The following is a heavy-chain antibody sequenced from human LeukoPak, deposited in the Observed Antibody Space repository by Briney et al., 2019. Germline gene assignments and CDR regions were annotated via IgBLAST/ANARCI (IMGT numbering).Heavy chain of an antibody. V-gene: IGHV4-34*01. CDR3: ARVVDWGYFDY. CDR2: INHSGST. Sequence: SETLSLTCAVYGGSFSGYYWSWIRQPPGKGLEWIGEINHSGSTNYNPSLKSRVTISVDTSKNQFSLKLSSVTAADTAVYYCARVVDWGYFDYWGQGTLVTVSS. D-gene: IGHD2-2*01. J-gene: IGHJ4*02. CDR1: GGSFSGYY.